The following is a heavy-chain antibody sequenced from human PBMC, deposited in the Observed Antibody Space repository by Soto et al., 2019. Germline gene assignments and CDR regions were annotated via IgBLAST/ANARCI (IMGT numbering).Heavy chain of an antibody. V-gene: IGHV3-23*01. D-gene: IGHD6-19*01. CDR1: GFTFSSNA. J-gene: IGHJ4*02. CDR3: SSRSSGWYFDY. Sequence: EVQLLESGGGLVQPGGSLRLSCAASGFTFSSNAMNWVRQAPGKGLEWVSVISGSGGSTYYADSVKGRFTISRDNSKNTLYLQMNSLRAEDTAVYYCSSRSSGWYFDYWGQGTLVTVSS. CDR2: ISGSGGST.